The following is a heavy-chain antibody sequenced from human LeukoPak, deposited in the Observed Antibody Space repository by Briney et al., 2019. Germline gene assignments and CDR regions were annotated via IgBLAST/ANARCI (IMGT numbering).Heavy chain of an antibody. Sequence: SETLSLTCTVSGGSVSSGRYYWSWIRQPPGKGLEWIGYFYYSGSTNYNPSLKSRVTISVDTSKNQFSLSLSSVTAADTAVYYCARDRLGAAADYFDYWGQGTLVTVSS. J-gene: IGHJ4*02. CDR3: ARDRLGAAADYFDY. CDR2: FYYSGST. V-gene: IGHV4-61*01. CDR1: GGSVSSGRYY. D-gene: IGHD6-13*01.